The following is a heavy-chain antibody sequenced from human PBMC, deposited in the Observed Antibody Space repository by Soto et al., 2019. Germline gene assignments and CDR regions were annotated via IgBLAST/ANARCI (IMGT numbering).Heavy chain of an antibody. V-gene: IGHV3-23*01. CDR2: ISGSGGET. CDR3: AKMTSGSGWYGAVDY. CDR1: GFTFFNYA. D-gene: IGHD6-19*01. J-gene: IGHJ4*02. Sequence: EMQLSESGGNLVQPGGSLRLSCAASGFTFFNYAMSWVRQAQGKGLEWVSSISGSGGETHYADSVKGRFTISRDNSKNTLYLQMNSLRVEDTVVYYCAKMTSGSGWYGAVDYWGQGTLVTVSS.